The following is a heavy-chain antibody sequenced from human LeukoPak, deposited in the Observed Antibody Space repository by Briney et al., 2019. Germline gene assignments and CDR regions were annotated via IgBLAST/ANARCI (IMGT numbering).Heavy chain of an antibody. CDR3: AKCFPPGGDCYFDY. D-gene: IGHD2-21*02. Sequence: PGGSLRLSCAASGFTFSSYGMHWVRQAPGKGLEWVAVISYDGSNKYYADSVKGRFTISRDNSKNTLYLQMNSLRAEDTAVYYCAKCFPPGGDCYFDYWGQGTLVTVSS. CDR2: ISYDGSNK. CDR1: GFTFSSYG. V-gene: IGHV3-30*18. J-gene: IGHJ4*02.